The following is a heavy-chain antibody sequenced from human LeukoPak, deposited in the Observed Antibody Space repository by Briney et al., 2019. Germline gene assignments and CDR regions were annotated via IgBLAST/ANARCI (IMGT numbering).Heavy chain of an antibody. D-gene: IGHD1-26*01. CDR1: GFTFSSYA. V-gene: IGHV3-30-3*01. CDR2: ISYDGSNK. CDR3: ARVSEARAWEYYFDY. Sequence: GRSLRLSCAASGFTFSSYAMHWVRQAPGKGLEWVAVISYDGSNKYYADSVKGRFTISRDNSKNTLHLQMNSLRAEDTAVYYCARVSEARAWEYYFDYWGQGTLVTVSS. J-gene: IGHJ4*02.